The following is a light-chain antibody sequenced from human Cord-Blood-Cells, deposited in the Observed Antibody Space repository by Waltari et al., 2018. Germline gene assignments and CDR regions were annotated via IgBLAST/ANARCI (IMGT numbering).Light chain of an antibody. CDR2: DAS. V-gene: IGKV1-33*01. J-gene: IGKJ2*01. CDR3: QQYDNPLYT. Sequence: DIQMTQSPSSLSASVGDRVTITCQASQDISNYLNWYQQKPGKVPKLLIYDASNLETGVPSRFSGSGSGTDFTFTISSLQPEDIATYYCQQYDNPLYTFGQGTKLEIK. CDR1: QDISNY.